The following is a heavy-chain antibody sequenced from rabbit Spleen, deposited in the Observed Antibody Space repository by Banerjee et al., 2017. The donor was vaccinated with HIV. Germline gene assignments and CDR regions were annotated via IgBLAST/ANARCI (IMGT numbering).Heavy chain of an antibody. J-gene: IGHJ4*01. Sequence: QELLVESGGDLVKPGASLTLTCKASGLDFSGRYWICWVRQAPGKGLEWIACIDVTKSGSSYYANWAKGRFTISKTSSTTVTLQMTSLTAADTATYFCARDAAGREDFNLWGQGTLVTVS. CDR2: IDVTKSGSS. V-gene: IGHV1S45*01. CDR1: GLDFSGRYW. D-gene: IGHD4-2*01. CDR3: ARDAAGREDFNL.